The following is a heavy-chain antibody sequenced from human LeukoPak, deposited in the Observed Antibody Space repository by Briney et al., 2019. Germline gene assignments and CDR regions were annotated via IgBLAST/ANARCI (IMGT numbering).Heavy chain of an antibody. CDR3: AKQPHPSLEPATYFDY. V-gene: IGHV3-23*01. J-gene: IGHJ4*02. CDR1: GFIFSRYG. Sequence: GGSLRLSCAASGFIFSRYGMHWVRQAPGKGLEWVSAISGSGGSTYYADSVKGRFTISRDNSKNTLYLQMNSLRAEDTAVHYCAKQPHPSLEPATYFDYWGQGTLVTVSS. D-gene: IGHD1-1*01. CDR2: ISGSGGST.